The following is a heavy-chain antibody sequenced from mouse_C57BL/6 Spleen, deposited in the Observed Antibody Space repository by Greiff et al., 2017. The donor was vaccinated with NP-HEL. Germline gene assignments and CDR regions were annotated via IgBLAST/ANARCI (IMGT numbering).Heavy chain of an antibody. CDR1: GYTFTSYW. CDR2: IYPSDSET. D-gene: IGHD1-1*01. CDR3: ARGGYYGSSAFAY. J-gene: IGHJ3*01. Sequence: VQLQQPGAELVRPGSSVKLSCKASGYTFTSYWMDWVKQRPGQGLEWIGNIYPSDSETHYNQKFKDKATLTVDKSSSTAYMQLSSLTSEDAAVYYCARGGYYGSSAFAYWGQGTLVTVSA. V-gene: IGHV1-61*01.